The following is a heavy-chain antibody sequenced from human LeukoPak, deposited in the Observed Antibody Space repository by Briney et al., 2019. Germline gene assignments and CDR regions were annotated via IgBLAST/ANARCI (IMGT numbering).Heavy chain of an antibody. V-gene: IGHV4-59*12. J-gene: IGHJ3*02. CDR2: IYYSGST. CDR1: GGSISSYY. Sequence: PSETLSFTCTVSGGSISSYYWSWIRQPPGKGLEWIGYIYYSGSTNYNPSLKSRVTISVDTSKNQFSLKLSSVTAADTAVYYCARDQGAIPAFDIWGQGTMVTVSS. CDR3: ARDQGAIPAFDI. D-gene: IGHD1-26*01.